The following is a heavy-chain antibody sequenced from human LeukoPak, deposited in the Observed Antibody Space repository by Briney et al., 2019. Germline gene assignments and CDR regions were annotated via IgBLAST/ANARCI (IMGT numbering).Heavy chain of an antibody. CDR1: GCTFGSYG. Sequence: GGSLRLSCAASGCTFGSYGMHWVRQGPGKGLEWVAIIWYDGSNNYYADSVKGRCTISRDNSKNTLSLQMTSLRAEDTAVYYCASDSTAVAGCFDSWGQGTLVTVSS. CDR2: IWYDGSNN. CDR3: ASDSTAVAGCFDS. J-gene: IGHJ4*02. D-gene: IGHD6-19*01. V-gene: IGHV3-33*01.